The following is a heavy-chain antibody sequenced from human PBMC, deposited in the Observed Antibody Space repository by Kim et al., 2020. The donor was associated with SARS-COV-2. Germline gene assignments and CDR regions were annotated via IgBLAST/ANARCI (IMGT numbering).Heavy chain of an antibody. CDR3: ARDLRPYSSSWYAFDY. V-gene: IGHV1-69*04. Sequence: SVKVSCKASGGTFSSYAISWVRQAPGQGLEWMGRIIPILGIANYAQKFQGRVTITADKSTSTAYMELSSLRSEDTAVYYCARDLRPYSSSWYAFDYWGQGTLVAVSS. J-gene: IGHJ4*02. CDR2: IIPILGIA. CDR1: GGTFSSYA. D-gene: IGHD6-13*01.